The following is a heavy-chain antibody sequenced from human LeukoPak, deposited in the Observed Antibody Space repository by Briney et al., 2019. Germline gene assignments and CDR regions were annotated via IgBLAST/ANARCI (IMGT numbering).Heavy chain of an antibody. CDR2: IWYDGSNK. CDR1: GFTFSSYG. J-gene: IGHJ6*02. V-gene: IGHV3-33*01. Sequence: GRSLRLSCAASGFTFSSYGMHWVRQAPGKGLEWVAVIWYDGSNKYYADSVKGRFTISRDNSKNTLYLQMNSLRAEDTAVYYCARPILGYCSGGSCYGMDVWGQGTTVTVSS. D-gene: IGHD2-15*01. CDR3: ARPILGYCSGGSCYGMDV.